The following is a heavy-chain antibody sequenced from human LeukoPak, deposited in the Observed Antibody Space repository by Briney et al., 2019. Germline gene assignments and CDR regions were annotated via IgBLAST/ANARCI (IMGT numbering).Heavy chain of an antibody. CDR2: INPKGGGT. CDR1: GYTFTGYF. CDR3: ARDPATGKNYYDSSGYLDY. Sequence: ASVKVSCKASGYTFTGYFMHWVRQAPGQGLEWMGWINPKGGGTNYAQKFQGRVTMTRDTSISTAYMELSGLRSDDTAVYYCARDPATGKNYYDSSGYLDYWGQGTLVTASS. J-gene: IGHJ4*02. D-gene: IGHD3-22*01. V-gene: IGHV1-2*02.